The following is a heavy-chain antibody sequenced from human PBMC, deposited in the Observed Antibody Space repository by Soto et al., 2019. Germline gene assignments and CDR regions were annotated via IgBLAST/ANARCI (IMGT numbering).Heavy chain of an antibody. V-gene: IGHV1-69*12. CDR2: IMPIFRTP. CDR3: ARDKDRQQLGGNYYYIMDV. D-gene: IGHD3-3*02. Sequence: QVQLVQSGAEVKKPGPSVKVSCKASGGTFSSSAFSWVRQAPGQGLEWMGGIMPIFRTPDYAQKFQGRVTITADESTSTAYMELSSLRSEDTGVYYCARDKDRQQLGGNYYYIMDVWGQGTTVTVSS. J-gene: IGHJ6*02. CDR1: GGTFSSSA.